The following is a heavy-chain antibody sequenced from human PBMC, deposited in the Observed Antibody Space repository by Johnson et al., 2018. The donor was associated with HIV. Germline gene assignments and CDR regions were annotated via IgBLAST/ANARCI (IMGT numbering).Heavy chain of an antibody. CDR3: TKDYYEFWSGSRSDETFDV. Sequence: EVQLVESGGAVVQPGGSLRLSCAVSGFTFDDYTMHWVRQPPGKGLEWVSLITWDGGSTYYADSVKGRFTISRDNSKNYLYLQMKSLRSEDTALYYCTKDYYEFWSGSRSDETFDVWGHGTMVTVSS. CDR1: GFTFDDYT. D-gene: IGHD3-3*01. J-gene: IGHJ3*01. CDR2: ITWDGGST. V-gene: IGHV3-43*01.